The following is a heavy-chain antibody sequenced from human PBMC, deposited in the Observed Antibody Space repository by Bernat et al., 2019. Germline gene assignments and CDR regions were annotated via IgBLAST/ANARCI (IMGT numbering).Heavy chain of an antibody. CDR3: ARSVGSSWYWWFDP. Sequence: QVQLQQWGAGLLKPSETLSLTCAVYGGSFSGYYWSWIRQPPGKGLEWIGEINHSGSTNYHPSLKSRVTISVDTSKNQFSLKLSSVTAADTAVYYCARSVGSSWYWWFDPWGQGTLVTVSS. D-gene: IGHD6-13*01. CDR1: GGSFSGYY. CDR2: INHSGST. V-gene: IGHV4-34*01. J-gene: IGHJ5*02.